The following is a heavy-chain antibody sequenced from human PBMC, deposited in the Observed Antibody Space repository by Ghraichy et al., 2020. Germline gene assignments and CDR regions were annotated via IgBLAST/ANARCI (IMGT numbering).Heavy chain of an antibody. Sequence: GGSLRLSCAASGFTFSSYWMSWVRQAPGKGLEWVANIKQDGSEKYYVDSVKGRFTISRDNAKNSLYLQMNSLRAEDTAVYYCARDEGYYGEDQFDYWGQGTLVTVPS. V-gene: IGHV3-7*04. D-gene: IGHD4-17*01. CDR3: ARDEGYYGEDQFDY. CDR1: GFTFSSYW. CDR2: IKQDGSEK. J-gene: IGHJ4*02.